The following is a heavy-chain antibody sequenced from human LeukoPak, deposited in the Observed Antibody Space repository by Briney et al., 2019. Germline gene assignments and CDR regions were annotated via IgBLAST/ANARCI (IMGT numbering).Heavy chain of an antibody. CDR3: ARDKAYGDSEDF. Sequence: GGSLRLSCAASGFTFNTYWMSCVRQAPGKGLEWVANINQDGGEKYYVDSVKGRFTISRDNAKNSLYLQMNSLRAEDTAVYYCARDKAYGDSEDFWGQGTLVTVSS. J-gene: IGHJ4*02. CDR1: GFTFNTYW. V-gene: IGHV3-7*05. CDR2: INQDGGEK. D-gene: IGHD4-17*01.